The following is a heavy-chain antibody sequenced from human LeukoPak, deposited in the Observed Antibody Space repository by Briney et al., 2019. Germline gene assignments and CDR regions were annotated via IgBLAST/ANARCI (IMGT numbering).Heavy chain of an antibody. V-gene: IGHV4-34*01. CDR1: GFTFDNYG. CDR2: INHSGST. D-gene: IGHD3-3*01. Sequence: GSLRLSCVASGFTFDNYGMSWIRQPPGKGLEWIGEINHSGSTNYNPSLKSRVTISVDTSKNQFSLKLSSVTAADTAVYYCARGSASAPTFD. J-gene: IGHJ2*01. CDR3: ARGSASAPTFD.